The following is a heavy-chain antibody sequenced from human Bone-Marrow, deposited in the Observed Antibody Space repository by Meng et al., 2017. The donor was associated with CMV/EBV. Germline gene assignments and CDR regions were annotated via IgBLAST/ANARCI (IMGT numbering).Heavy chain of an antibody. CDR3: ARVLPPGNWFDP. Sequence: QLQLQESVPGLVKPSETLSLTCTVSGGSISSSSYYWGWIRQPPGKGLEWIGSIYYSGSTYYNPSLKSRVTISVDTSKNQFSLKLSSVTAADTAVYYCARVLPPGNWFDPWGQGTLVTVSS. CDR1: GGSISSSSYY. D-gene: IGHD3-10*01. CDR2: IYYSGST. V-gene: IGHV4-39*07. J-gene: IGHJ5*02.